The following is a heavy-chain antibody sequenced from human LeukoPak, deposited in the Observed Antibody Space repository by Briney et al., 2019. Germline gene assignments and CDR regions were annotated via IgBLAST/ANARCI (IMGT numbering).Heavy chain of an antibody. CDR1: GYSISSSSYY. CDR3: ARDLYNWNYRSFDY. J-gene: IGHJ4*02. Sequence: SETLSLTCTVSGYSISSSSYYWGWIRQPPGKGLEWIGSIYYSGSTYYNPSLKSRVTISVDTSKNQFSLKLSSVTAADTAVYYCARDLYNWNYRSFDYWGQGTLVTVSS. V-gene: IGHV4-39*07. CDR2: IYYSGST. D-gene: IGHD1-7*01.